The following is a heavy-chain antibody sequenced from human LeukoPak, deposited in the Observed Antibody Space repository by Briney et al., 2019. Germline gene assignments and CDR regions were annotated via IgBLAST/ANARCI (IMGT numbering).Heavy chain of an antibody. CDR3: ARVGGRFLEWLLIN. D-gene: IGHD3-3*01. Sequence: SETLSLTCAVSGYSISSGYYWGWIRQPPGKGLEWIGSIYHSGSTYHNPSLKSRVTISVDTSKNQFSLKLSSVTAADTAVYYCARVGGRFLEWLLINWGQGTLVTVSS. J-gene: IGHJ4*02. CDR2: IYHSGST. CDR1: GYSISSGYY. V-gene: IGHV4-38-2*01.